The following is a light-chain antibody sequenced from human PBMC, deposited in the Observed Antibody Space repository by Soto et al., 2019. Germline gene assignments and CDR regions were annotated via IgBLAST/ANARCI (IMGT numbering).Light chain of an antibody. Sequence: QSALTQPRSVSGSPGQSVTISCTGSSSDVGEYNYVSWYQHHPGNAPKLMIYDVSKRPSGVPDRFSGSKSGNTASLTVSGLQAEDEADYYCSSYAGSNTVVFGGGTKLTVL. V-gene: IGLV2-11*01. CDR2: DVS. CDR3: SSYAGSNTVV. J-gene: IGLJ2*01. CDR1: SSDVGEYNY.